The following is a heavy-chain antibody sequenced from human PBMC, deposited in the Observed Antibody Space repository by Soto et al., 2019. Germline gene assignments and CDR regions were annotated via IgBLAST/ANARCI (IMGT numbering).Heavy chain of an antibody. D-gene: IGHD7-27*01. CDR1: GGSISSYY. CDR2: IYYSGST. CDR3: ARLGTKGHYYYYYMDV. V-gene: IGHV4-59*08. J-gene: IGHJ6*03. Sequence: SETLSLTCTVSGGSISSYYWSWIRQPPGKGLEWIGYIYYSGSTNYNPSLKSRVTISVDTSKNQFSLKLSSVTAADTAVYYCARLGTKGHYYYYYMDVWSKGTTVTVSS.